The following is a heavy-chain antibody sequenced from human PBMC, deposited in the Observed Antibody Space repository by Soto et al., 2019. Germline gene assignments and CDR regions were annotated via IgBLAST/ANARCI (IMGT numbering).Heavy chain of an antibody. CDR3: ARDVSPGSSSLYLDAFDI. V-gene: IGHV3-7*05. CDR2: IRRDGSAK. J-gene: IGHJ3*02. D-gene: IGHD6-13*01. CDR1: GFAFGSSW. Sequence: EVQLVESGGGLVHPGGSLRLSCEASGFAFGSSWMTWVRQAPGKGLEWVANIRRDGSAKSYLASVTGRFTISGDNAKNSRYLQMDSLRADDTGLYFCARDVSPGSSSLYLDAFDIWGQGKMVTVSS.